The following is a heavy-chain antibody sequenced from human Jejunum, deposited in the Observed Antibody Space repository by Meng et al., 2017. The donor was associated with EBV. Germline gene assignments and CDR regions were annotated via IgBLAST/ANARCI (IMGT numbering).Heavy chain of an antibody. D-gene: IGHD6-19*01. CDR3: AKRETSGWYDL. V-gene: IGHV3-53*01. CDR1: GFIVSNSY. CDR2: IYSDSTT. Sequence: VRRADSGVGLIRPGGSMRLSCAASGFIVSNSYFSWVRQAPGKGLEWVSVIYSDSTTHYADSVKGRFTMSRDNSKSTLFLQMDSLRAEDTAIYYCAKRETSGWYDLWGQGTLVTVSS. J-gene: IGHJ5*01.